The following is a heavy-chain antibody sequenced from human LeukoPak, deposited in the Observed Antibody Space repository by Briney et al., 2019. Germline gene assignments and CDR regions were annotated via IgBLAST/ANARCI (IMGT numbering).Heavy chain of an antibody. CDR3: ATYVEHDAFDI. CDR2: IYYSGST. D-gene: IGHD3-10*02. CDR1: GGSISSYY. J-gene: IGHJ3*02. Sequence: PSETLSLTCTVSGGSISSYYWSWIRQPPGKGLEWIGYIYYSGSTNYNPSLKSRVTISVDTSKNQFSLKLSSVTAADTAVYYCATYVEHDAFDIWGQGTMVTVSS. V-gene: IGHV4-59*01.